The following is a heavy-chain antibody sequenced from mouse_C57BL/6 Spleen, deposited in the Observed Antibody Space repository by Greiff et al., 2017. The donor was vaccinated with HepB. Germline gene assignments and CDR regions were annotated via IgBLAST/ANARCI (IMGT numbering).Heavy chain of an antibody. Sequence: EVQLVESGGGLVKPGGSLKLSCAASGFTFSDYGMHWVRQAPEKGLEWVAYISSGSSTIYYADTVKGRFTISRDKAKNTLFLQMTSLRSEDTAMYYCARSSDYAAMDYWGQGTSVTVSS. J-gene: IGHJ4*01. V-gene: IGHV5-17*01. CDR1: GFTFSDYG. CDR2: ISSGSSTI. D-gene: IGHD2-4*01. CDR3: ARSSDYAAMDY.